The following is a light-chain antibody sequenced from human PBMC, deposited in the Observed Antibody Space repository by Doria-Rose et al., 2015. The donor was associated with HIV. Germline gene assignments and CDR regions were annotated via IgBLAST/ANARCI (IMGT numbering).Light chain of an antibody. CDR2: GNT. CDR3: QSYDSRLSVYV. J-gene: IGLJ1*01. Sequence: QAVVTQEPSVSGAPGQRVAISCTGGSSNIGAGFDVNWFQQFPGTAPKLLIHGNTNQPSWVPDRFSGSKSGTSASLAISGLRAEDEADYYCQSYDSRLSVYVFGTGTKVTVL. CDR1: SSNIGAGFD. V-gene: IGLV1-40*01.